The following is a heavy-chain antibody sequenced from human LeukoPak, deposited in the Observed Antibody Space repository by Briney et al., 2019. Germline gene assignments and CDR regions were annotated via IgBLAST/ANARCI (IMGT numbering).Heavy chain of an antibody. V-gene: IGHV3-7*01. D-gene: IGHD6-19*01. CDR1: GFTFSTYW. Sequence: GGSLRLSCAASGFTFSTYWMSWARQAPGKGLDGVAKMNQDGSAISYVDSVKGRFTISRDNAKNSLYLQMNSLRAEDTAVYYCASADSGRNSFAPWGQGTLVIVSS. CDR3: ASADSGRNSFAP. J-gene: IGHJ5*02. CDR2: MNQDGSAI.